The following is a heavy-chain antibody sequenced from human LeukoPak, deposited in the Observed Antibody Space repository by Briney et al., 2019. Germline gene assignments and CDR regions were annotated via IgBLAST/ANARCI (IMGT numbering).Heavy chain of an antibody. CDR2: MNPNSGNT. V-gene: IGHV1-8*02. CDR3: ARVFRGV. Sequence: GASVKVSCKASGGTFSSYAISWVRQAPGQGLEWMGWMNPNSGNTGYAQKFQGRVTMTRNTSISTAYMELSSLRSEDTAVYYCARVFRGVWGQGTTVTVSS. J-gene: IGHJ6*02. D-gene: IGHD2-21*01. CDR1: GGTFSSYA.